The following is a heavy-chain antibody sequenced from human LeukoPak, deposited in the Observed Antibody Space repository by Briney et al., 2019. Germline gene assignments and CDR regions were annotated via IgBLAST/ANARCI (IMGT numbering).Heavy chain of an antibody. Sequence: ASVKVFCKASGYTFTGYYMHWVRQAPGQGLEWMGWINPSGGSTSYAQKFQGRVTMTRDMSTSTVYMELSSLRSEDTAVYYCARRNYDILTGYYANYYYYYYMDVWGKGTTVTVSS. J-gene: IGHJ6*03. D-gene: IGHD3-9*01. CDR2: INPSGGST. CDR3: ARRNYDILTGYYANYYYYYYMDV. CDR1: GYTFTGYY. V-gene: IGHV1-46*01.